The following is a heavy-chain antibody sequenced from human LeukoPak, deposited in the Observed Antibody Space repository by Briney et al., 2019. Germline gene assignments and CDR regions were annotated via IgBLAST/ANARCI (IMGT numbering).Heavy chain of an antibody. Sequence: EASVKVSCKASGYTFTSYAMNWVRQAPGQGLEWMGWINTNTGNPTYAQGFTGRFVFSLDTSVSTAYLQISSLKAEDTAVYYCARITMVRGVIIKDNWFDPWGQGTLVTVSS. CDR3: ARITMVRGVIIKDNWFDP. D-gene: IGHD3-10*01. J-gene: IGHJ5*02. CDR1: GYTFTSYA. CDR2: INTNTGNP. V-gene: IGHV7-4-1*02.